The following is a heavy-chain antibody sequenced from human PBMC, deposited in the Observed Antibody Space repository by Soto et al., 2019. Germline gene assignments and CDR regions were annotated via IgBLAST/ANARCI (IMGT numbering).Heavy chain of an antibody. J-gene: IGHJ4*02. Sequence: GGSLRLSCAASGFTFSSYSMNWVRQAPGKGLEWVSSISSSSSYIYYADSVKGRFTISRDNAKNSLYLQMNSLRAEDTAVYYCARAGAEQWLPPSYYFDYWGQGTLVTVSS. CDR3: ARAGAEQWLPPSYYFDY. D-gene: IGHD6-19*01. CDR2: ISSSSSYI. CDR1: GFTFSSYS. V-gene: IGHV3-21*01.